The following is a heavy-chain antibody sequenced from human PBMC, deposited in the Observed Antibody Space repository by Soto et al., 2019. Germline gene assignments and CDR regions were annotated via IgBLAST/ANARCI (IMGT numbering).Heavy chain of an antibody. D-gene: IGHD2-2*01. Sequence: SETLSLTCTVSGGSISSYYWSWIRQPPGKGLEWIGYIYYSGSTDYNPSLESRVSISVDTSKTQFSLQLISVTAADTAVYYCARVPDVWGKGTTVTVSS. J-gene: IGHJ6*04. CDR1: GGSISSYY. V-gene: IGHV4-59*08. CDR2: IYYSGST. CDR3: ARVPDV.